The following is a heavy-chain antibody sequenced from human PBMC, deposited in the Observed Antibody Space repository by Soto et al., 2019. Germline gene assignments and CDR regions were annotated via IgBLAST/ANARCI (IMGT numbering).Heavy chain of an antibody. CDR3: ARVVFWSGHYSGRKNYSMDV. V-gene: IGHV4-61*01. Sequence: SETLSLTCSVSGGSVSSDSYYWSWIRQPPGKELEWIGYISYTGSANYNPSLESRVTISLDTSENQFSLKLISVTAADTAVYYCARVVFWSGHYSGRKNYSMDVWGQGTTVTVSS. CDR1: GGSVSSDSYY. J-gene: IGHJ6*02. CDR2: ISYTGSA. D-gene: IGHD3-3*01.